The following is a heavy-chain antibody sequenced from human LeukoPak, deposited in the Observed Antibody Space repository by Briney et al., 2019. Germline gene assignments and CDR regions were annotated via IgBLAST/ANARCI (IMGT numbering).Heavy chain of an antibody. Sequence: ASVKVSCKASGYTFTSYNINWVRQATGQGLEWMGWMNPNSGNTGYAQKFQGRVTITRNTSISTAYMELSSLRSEDTAVYYCARGSRYSGSHFFDYWGQGTLVTVSS. CDR3: ARGSRYSGSHFFDY. CDR2: MNPNSGNT. D-gene: IGHD1-26*01. J-gene: IGHJ4*02. CDR1: GYTFTSYN. V-gene: IGHV1-8*03.